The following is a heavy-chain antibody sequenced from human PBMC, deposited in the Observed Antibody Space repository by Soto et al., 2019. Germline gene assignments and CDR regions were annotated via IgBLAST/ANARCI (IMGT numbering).Heavy chain of an antibody. CDR3: AKDRGTAMVSHFDY. D-gene: IGHD5-18*01. CDR2: IDSSGDTI. Sequence: SCKASGYSFTSLDINWVRQTTGQGLEWVSYIDSSGDTIYYADSVKGRFAISRDNAKNSLFLQMDSLRAQDTATYYCAKDRGTAMVSHFDYWGQGTLVTVSS. V-gene: IGHV3-48*03. J-gene: IGHJ4*02. CDR1: GYSFTSLD.